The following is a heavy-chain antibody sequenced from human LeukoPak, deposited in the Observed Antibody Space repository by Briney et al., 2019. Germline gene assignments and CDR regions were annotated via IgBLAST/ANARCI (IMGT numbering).Heavy chain of an antibody. D-gene: IGHD2-2*02. CDR3: AREPGSQLLYHYYYYGMDV. V-gene: IGHV4-34*01. J-gene: IGHJ6*02. CDR2: INHSGST. CDR1: GGSFSGYY. Sequence: SETLSLTCAVYGGSFSGYYWSWIRQPPGKGLEWIGEINHSGSTNYNPSLKSRVTISVDTSKNQFSLKLSSVTAADTAVYYCAREPGSQLLYHYYYYGMDVWGQGTTVTVSS.